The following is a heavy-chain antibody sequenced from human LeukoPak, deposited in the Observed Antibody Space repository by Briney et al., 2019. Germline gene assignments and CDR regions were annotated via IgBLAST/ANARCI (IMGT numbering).Heavy chain of an antibody. CDR1: GFTFSNAW. J-gene: IGHJ4*02. CDR3: TTPAQYSSSWYVDY. V-gene: IGHV3-15*01. CDR2: IKSKTDGGTT. D-gene: IGHD6-13*01. Sequence: GGSLRLSGAASGFTFSNAWMSWVRQAPGKGLEWVGRIKSKTDGGTTDYAAPVKGRFTISRDDSKNTLYLQMNSLKTEDTAVYYCTTPAQYSSSWYVDYWGQGTLVTVSS.